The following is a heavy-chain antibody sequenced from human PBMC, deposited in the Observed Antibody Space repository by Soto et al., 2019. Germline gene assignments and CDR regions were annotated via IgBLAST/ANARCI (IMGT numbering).Heavy chain of an antibody. CDR3: ARRPGGVSEYYYYGMDV. Sequence: GGSLRLSCAASGFTFSSYSMNWVRQAPGKGLEWVSYISSSSSTIYYADSVKGRFTISRDNAKNSPYLQMNSLRDEDTAVYYCARRPGGVSEYYYYGMDVWAQGTTVPVSS. CDR1: GFTFSSYS. J-gene: IGHJ6*02. V-gene: IGHV3-48*02. CDR2: ISSSSSTI. D-gene: IGHD3-16*01.